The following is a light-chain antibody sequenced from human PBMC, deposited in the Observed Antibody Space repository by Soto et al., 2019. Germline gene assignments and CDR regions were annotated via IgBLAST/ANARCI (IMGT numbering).Light chain of an antibody. CDR1: ESVHRN. CDR2: YAS. J-gene: IGKJ3*01. CDR3: QHYSNWPPT. V-gene: IGKV3-15*01. Sequence: EVVMTQSPATLSVSPGERVTLSCRASESVHRNLAWYQQKPGQGPSLIIYYASTRATGVPDRFTGSGSGTEFTLNISSLQSEDFGVYHCQHYSNWPPTFGPGTKVEIK.